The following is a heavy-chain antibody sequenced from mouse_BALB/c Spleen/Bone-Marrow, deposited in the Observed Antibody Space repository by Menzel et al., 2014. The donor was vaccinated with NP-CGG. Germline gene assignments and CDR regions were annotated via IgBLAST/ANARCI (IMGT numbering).Heavy chain of an antibody. CDR2: SRNKANDYST. CDR1: GFTFSDFY. J-gene: IGHJ4*01. Sequence: EVKLMESGGGLVQPGGSLRLSCETSGFTFSDFYMEWVRQPPGKRLEWIAASRNKANDYSTEYSASVKGRFIVSRDTSQSILYLQMNALRAEDTAMYYCTRDGRFRRPVDYWGQGTSVTVSS. CDR3: TRDGRFRRPVDY. V-gene: IGHV7-1*02.